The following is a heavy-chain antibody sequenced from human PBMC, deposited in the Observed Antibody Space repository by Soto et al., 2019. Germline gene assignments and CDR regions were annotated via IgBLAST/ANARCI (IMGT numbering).Heavy chain of an antibody. V-gene: IGHV3-30-3*01. CDR1: GFTFSSYA. CDR2: ISYDGSNK. CDR3: ARDERVDWQWLVSVVDY. D-gene: IGHD6-19*01. Sequence: PGGSLRLSCAASGFTFSSYAMHWARPAPGKGLEWVAVISYDGSNKDYADSVKGRFTISRDNSKNTLYLQMNGVGAEDTAVYYCARDERVDWQWLVSVVDYWGQGTLVTVSS. J-gene: IGHJ4*02.